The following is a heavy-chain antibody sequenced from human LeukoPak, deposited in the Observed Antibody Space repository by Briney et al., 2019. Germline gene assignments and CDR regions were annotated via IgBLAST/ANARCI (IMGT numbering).Heavy chain of an antibody. D-gene: IGHD1-26*01. J-gene: IGHJ4*02. CDR1: GFTFSNYW. V-gene: IGHV3-74*01. CDR3: ARQDSGSYLGGY. Sequence: GGSLRLSCATSGFTFSNYWMHWVRQSPGKGLMWVSYISSDGSSAIYADSVKGRFTISRDNAKNTLYLQMNGLRVEDTAVYYCARQDSGSYLGGYWGQGTLVTVSS. CDR2: ISSDGSSA.